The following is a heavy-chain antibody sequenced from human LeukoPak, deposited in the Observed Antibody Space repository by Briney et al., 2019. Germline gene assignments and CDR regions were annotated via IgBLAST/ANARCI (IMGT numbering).Heavy chain of an antibody. D-gene: IGHD6-19*01. CDR3: ARPSGRWQYDAFDI. V-gene: IGHV5-51*03. Sequence: KPGESLKLSCTGSGYSFTSYWIGWVRQMPGKGLEWLGIIYPGDSDTRYSPSFQGQVTISADKSISTAYLQWSSLKASDTAMYYCARPSGRWQYDAFDIWGQGTMVTVSS. CDR2: IYPGDSDT. J-gene: IGHJ3*02. CDR1: GYSFTSYW.